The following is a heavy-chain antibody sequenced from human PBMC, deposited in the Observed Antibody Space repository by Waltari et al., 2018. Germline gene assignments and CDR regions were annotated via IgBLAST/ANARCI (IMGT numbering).Heavy chain of an antibody. CDR1: GGSISSSSYY. D-gene: IGHD3-10*01. CDR2: IYYSGST. Sequence: QLQLQESGPGLVKPSETLSLTCTVSGGSISSSSYYWGWIPQPPGKGLEWIGSIYYSGSTYYNPSLKSRVTISVDTSKNQFSLKLSSVTAADTAVYYCASSMVRGEDAFDIWGQGTMVTVSS. CDR3: ASSMVRGEDAFDI. J-gene: IGHJ3*02. V-gene: IGHV4-39*01.